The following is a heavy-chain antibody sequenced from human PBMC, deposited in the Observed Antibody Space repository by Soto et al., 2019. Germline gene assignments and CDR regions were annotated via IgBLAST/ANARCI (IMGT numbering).Heavy chain of an antibody. V-gene: IGHV3-23*01. Sequence: EVQLLESGGGLVQPGGSLRLSCAASGFTFSSDAMSWVRQAPGKGLEWVSAISGSGGSTYYADSVKGRFTISRDNSNNTLYLQMNRLRAEDTAVYYCAKDRRYNWNYGSFDYWGQGTLVTVSS. J-gene: IGHJ4*02. D-gene: IGHD1-7*01. CDR3: AKDRRYNWNYGSFDY. CDR1: GFTFSSDA. CDR2: ISGSGGST.